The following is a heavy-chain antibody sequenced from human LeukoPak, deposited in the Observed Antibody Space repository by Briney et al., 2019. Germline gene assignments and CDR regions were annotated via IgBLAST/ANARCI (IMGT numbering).Heavy chain of an antibody. J-gene: IGHJ4*02. CDR2: IYSGDST. CDR1: GFTFSSNW. Sequence: GGSLRLSCAASGFTFSSNWLHWVRQAPGKGLESVSLIYSGDSTYYADSVKGRFTISRDNSKNTLYLQMNNLRAEDAAVYYCARPHCGGGSCYLDYWGQGTLVTVSS. CDR3: ARPHCGGGSCYLDY. V-gene: IGHV3-53*01. D-gene: IGHD2-15*01.